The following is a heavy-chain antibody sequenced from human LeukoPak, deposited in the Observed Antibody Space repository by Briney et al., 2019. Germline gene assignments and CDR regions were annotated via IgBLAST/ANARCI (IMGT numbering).Heavy chain of an antibody. J-gene: IGHJ5*02. CDR3: ACRDLSSTWSYP. CDR1: GYSFTNYW. V-gene: IGHV5-51*01. D-gene: IGHD6-13*01. Sequence: GESLKISCKGVGYSFTNYWIGWVRQMPGKGMEWMGFIYPGDSRVRYNPSFQGQVTISVDKSVSTAYLQWISLKASDTAMYYCACRDLSSTWSYPWGQGTLVTVSS. CDR2: IYPGDSRV.